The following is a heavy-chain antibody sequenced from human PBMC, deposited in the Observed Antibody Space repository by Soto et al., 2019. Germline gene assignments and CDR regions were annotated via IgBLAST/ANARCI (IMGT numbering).Heavy chain of an antibody. CDR2: ISAYNGDT. V-gene: IGHV1-18*01. CDR1: GYTFTSYG. Sequence: QAQLVQSGGEVKKPGASVKVSCRASGYTFTSYGYAWVRQAPGQGLEWMGWISAYNGDTNYAQKFQDRGTLTTHTSTTTAHMELRDLGSDDTAVYYCARSGAYCTSITCLFDSFWGLGTLVTVSS. CDR3: ARSGAYCTSITCLFDSF. D-gene: IGHD2-8*01. J-gene: IGHJ4*02.